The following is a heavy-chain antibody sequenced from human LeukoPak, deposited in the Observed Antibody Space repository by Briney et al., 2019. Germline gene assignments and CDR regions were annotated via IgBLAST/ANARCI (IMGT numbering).Heavy chain of an antibody. J-gene: IGHJ1*01. D-gene: IGHD3-22*01. CDR3: ARRRYYDGSGYLD. V-gene: IGHV4-39*02. CDR2: IYYNGRT. Sequence: PSETLSLSCTVSGDSIRSSNYYWDWIRQPPGKGREWMGSIYYNGRTYYNPSRGSRVSILIDTTNNHFSLKLSSMTAADTAVYYCARRRYYDGSGYLDWGQGTLVIVSS. CDR1: GDSIRSSNYY.